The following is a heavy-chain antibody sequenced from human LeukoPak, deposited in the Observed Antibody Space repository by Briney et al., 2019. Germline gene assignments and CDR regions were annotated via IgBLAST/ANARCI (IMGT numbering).Heavy chain of an antibody. CDR1: GGSISSGSYY. CDR2: IYTSGST. V-gene: IGHV4-61*02. Sequence: SQTLSLTCTVSGGSISSGSYYWSWIRQPAGTGLEWIGRIYTSGSTNYNPSLKSRVTISVDTSKNQFSLKLSSVTAADTAVYYCAREVGELFRRYYYMDVWGKGTTVTISS. CDR3: AREVGELFRRYYYMDV. J-gene: IGHJ6*03. D-gene: IGHD3-16*01.